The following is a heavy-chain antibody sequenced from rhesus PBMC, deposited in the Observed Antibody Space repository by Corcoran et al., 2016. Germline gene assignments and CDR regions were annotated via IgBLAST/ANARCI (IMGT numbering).Heavy chain of an antibody. Sequence: QVQMQESGPGLVKPSETLSLTCSVSGASISSNWWSWLRQPPGKGLEWIGERNGDRGSTHYTPPRKSRVTISTDASKKQFSLKLSAVTAADTAVYFCSRGSDAAPGSGSDYWGQGVLVTVSS. D-gene: IGHD6-25*01. CDR2: RNGDRGST. J-gene: IGHJ4*01. CDR3: SRGSDAAPGSGSDY. CDR1: GASISSNW. V-gene: IGHV4-80*01.